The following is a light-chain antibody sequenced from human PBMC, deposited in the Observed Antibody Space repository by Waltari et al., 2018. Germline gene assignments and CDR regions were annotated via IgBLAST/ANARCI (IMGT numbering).Light chain of an antibody. CDR1: QSVLYSSSNKNH. Sequence: DILMTQSPDSLAVSLGERATINCKSSQSVLYSSSNKNHLAWYQQKPGQPPRLLISWASSRESGVPDRFSGSWSGTDFTLTISGLQTEDVAVYYCQQYYSTPLTFGPGTKVDI. V-gene: IGKV4-1*01. J-gene: IGKJ3*01. CDR3: QQYYSTPLT. CDR2: WAS.